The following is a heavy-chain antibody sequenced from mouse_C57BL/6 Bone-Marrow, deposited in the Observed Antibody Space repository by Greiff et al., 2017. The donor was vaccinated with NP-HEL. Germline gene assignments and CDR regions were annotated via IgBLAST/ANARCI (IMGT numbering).Heavy chain of an antibody. CDR3: ARSLITTVVPFAY. D-gene: IGHD1-1*01. J-gene: IGHJ3*01. CDR1: GYTFTSYW. Sequence: VQLQQPGAELVKPGASVKMSCKASGYTFTSYWITWVKQRPGQGLEWIGDIYPGCGSTNYNEKFKSKATLTVDTSSSTAYMQLSSLTSEDSAVYYCARSLITTVVPFAYWGQGTLVTVSA. V-gene: IGHV1-55*01. CDR2: IYPGCGST.